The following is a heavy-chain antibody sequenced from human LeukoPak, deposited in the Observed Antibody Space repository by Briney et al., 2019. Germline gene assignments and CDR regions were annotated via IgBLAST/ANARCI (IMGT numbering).Heavy chain of an antibody. CDR2: INPNSGGT. CDR3: ARDPGYSSPRGDY. CDR1: GYTFTGYF. J-gene: IGHJ4*02. D-gene: IGHD5-18*01. Sequence: GASVKVSCKAHGYTFTGYFMHWVRQAPGQGLEWMGWINPNSGGTHYAQKFQGRVTMTRDTSISTAYMELSRLRSDDTAVYYCARDPGYSSPRGDYWGQGTLVTVSS. V-gene: IGHV1-2*02.